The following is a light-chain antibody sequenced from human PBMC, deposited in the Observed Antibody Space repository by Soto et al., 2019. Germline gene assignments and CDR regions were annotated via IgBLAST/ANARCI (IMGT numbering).Light chain of an antibody. Sequence: QSVLTQPASVSGSPGQSITIPCTGTSGDVGSYNLVSWYQQHPGKAPKLMIYEATERPSGVSNRFSGSKSGNTASLTISGLQPEDEADYYCCSFAGRKEVFGTGTKVTVL. CDR1: SGDVGSYNL. CDR3: CSFAGRKEV. J-gene: IGLJ1*01. CDR2: EAT. V-gene: IGLV2-23*01.